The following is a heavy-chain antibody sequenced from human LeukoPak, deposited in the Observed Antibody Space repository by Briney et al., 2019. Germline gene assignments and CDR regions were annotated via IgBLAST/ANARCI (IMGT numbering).Heavy chain of an antibody. Sequence: KHGESLKISRKGSGYSFTSYWIGWVRQMPGKGLEWMGIIYPGDSDTRYSPSFQGQVTISADKSISTAYLQWSSLKASDTAMYYCARPPVRGVAKTGYYYGMDVWGQGTTVTVSS. CDR2: IYPGDSDT. J-gene: IGHJ6*02. CDR3: ARPPVRGVAKTGYYYGMDV. V-gene: IGHV5-51*01. D-gene: IGHD1-26*01. CDR1: GYSFTSYW.